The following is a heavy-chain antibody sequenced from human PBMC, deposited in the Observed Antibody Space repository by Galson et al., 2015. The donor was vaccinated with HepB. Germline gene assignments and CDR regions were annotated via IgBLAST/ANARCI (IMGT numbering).Heavy chain of an antibody. CDR1: GFTFSSYA. CDR2: ISGSGGST. D-gene: IGHD3-16*01. J-gene: IGHJ3*02. CDR3: APGGFKMVAFDI. V-gene: IGHV3-23*01. Sequence: SLRLSCAASGFTFSSYAMSWVRQAPGKGLEWVSAISGSGGSTYYADSVKGRFTISRDNSKNTLYLQMNSLRAEDTAVCYCAPGGFKMVAFDIWGQGTMVTVSS.